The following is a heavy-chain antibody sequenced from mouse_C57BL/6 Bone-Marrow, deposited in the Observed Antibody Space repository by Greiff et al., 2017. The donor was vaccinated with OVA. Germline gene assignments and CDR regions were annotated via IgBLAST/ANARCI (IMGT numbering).Heavy chain of an antibody. J-gene: IGHJ2*01. D-gene: IGHD1-1*01. V-gene: IGHV1-64*01. Sequence: QVQLQQPGAELVKPGASVKLSCKASGYTFTSYWMHWVKQRPGQGLEWIGMIHPNSGSTNYNEKFKSKATLTVDKSSSTAYMQLSSLTSEDSAVYYCARHGSRGRYYFDYWGQGTTLTVSS. CDR1: GYTFTSYW. CDR2: IHPNSGST. CDR3: ARHGSRGRYYFDY.